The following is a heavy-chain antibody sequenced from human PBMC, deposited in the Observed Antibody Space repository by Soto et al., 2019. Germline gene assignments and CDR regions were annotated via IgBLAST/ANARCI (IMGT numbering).Heavy chain of an antibody. CDR3: AAGYTTGPDAFDI. D-gene: IGHD6-13*01. CDR2: IFPGDSDT. Sequence: GESLKISCKGSGYNFANYWIGWVRQMPGKGLEWMGMIFPGDSDTKNSPSLQGQITMSVDKSDSSAYLQWRSLKASDTAMYYCAAGYTTGPDAFDIWGQGTMVTVSS. V-gene: IGHV5-51*01. CDR1: GYNFANYW. J-gene: IGHJ3*02.